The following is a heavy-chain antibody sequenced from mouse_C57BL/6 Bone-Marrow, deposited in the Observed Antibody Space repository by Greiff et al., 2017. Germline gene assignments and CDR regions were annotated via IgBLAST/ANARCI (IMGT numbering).Heavy chain of an antibody. CDR1: GYTFTSYW. CDR3: AREREDSSGYYYAMDY. V-gene: IGHV1-69*01. Sequence: VQLQQPGAELVMPGASVKLSCKASGYTFTSYWMHWVKQRPGHGLEWIGEIDPSDSYTNYNQKFKGKSTLTVDKSSSTAYMQLSSLTAEDSAVYYCAREREDSSGYYYAMDYWGQGTSVTVSS. D-gene: IGHD3-2*02. CDR2: IDPSDSYT. J-gene: IGHJ4*01.